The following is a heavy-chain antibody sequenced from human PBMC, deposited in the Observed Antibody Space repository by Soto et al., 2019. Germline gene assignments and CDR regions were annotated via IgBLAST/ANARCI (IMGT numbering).Heavy chain of an antibody. CDR3: XXXXXXXXXXXXXXXY. V-gene: IGHV3-33*01. CDR2: IWYDGSNK. J-gene: IGHJ4*02. Sequence: QVQLVESGGGVVQPGRSLRLSCAASGFTFSSYGMHWVRQAPGKGLEWVAVIWYDGSNKYYADSVKGRFTISRDNXXXXXXXXXXXXXXXXXXXXXXXXXXXXXXXXXXXXXYWGQGTLVTVSS. CDR1: GFTFSSYG.